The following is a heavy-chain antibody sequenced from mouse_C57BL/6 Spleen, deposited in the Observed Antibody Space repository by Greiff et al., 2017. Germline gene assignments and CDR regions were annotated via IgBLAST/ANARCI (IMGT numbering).Heavy chain of an antibody. CDR1: GYTFTDYE. CDR2: IDPETGGT. J-gene: IGHJ2*01. D-gene: IGHD2-2*01. Sequence: VQLQQSGAELVRPGASVTLSCKASGYTFTDYEMHWVQQTPVHGLEWIGAIDPETGGTAYNQKFKGKAILTADKSSSTAYMELRSLTSEDSAVYYCTRSKYAYVFDYWGQGTTLTVSS. V-gene: IGHV1-15*01. CDR3: TRSKYAYVFDY.